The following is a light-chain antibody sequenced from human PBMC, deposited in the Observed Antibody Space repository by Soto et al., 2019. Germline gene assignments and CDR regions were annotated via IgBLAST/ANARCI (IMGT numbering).Light chain of an antibody. J-gene: IGLJ1*01. CDR2: EGS. V-gene: IGLV2-23*03. CDR1: SSDVGCYNL. Sequence: QSALTQPASVSGSPGQSITISCTGTSSDVGCYNLVSWYQQHPGKAPKLMIYEGSKRPSGVSNRFSGSKSGNTASLTISGLQAEDEADYYCCSYAGSSTFANYVFGTGTKVTVL. CDR3: CSYAGSSTFANYV.